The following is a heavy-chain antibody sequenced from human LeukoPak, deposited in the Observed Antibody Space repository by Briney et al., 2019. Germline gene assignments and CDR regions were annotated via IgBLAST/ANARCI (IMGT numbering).Heavy chain of an antibody. CDR1: GFTFCSYS. CDR2: LNTHTSGT. D-gene: IGHD2-15*01. CDR3: ARPYCGGGSCHDYFDY. Sequence: GVSLRLYCAASGFTFCSYSMHWLRQAPGQGLEWMGCLNTHTSGTNYAQKFQGRVTMTRDASISTAYMELSRLRSDDTAVYYCARPYCGGGSCHDYFDYWGQGTLVTVSS. V-gene: IGHV1-2*02. J-gene: IGHJ4*02.